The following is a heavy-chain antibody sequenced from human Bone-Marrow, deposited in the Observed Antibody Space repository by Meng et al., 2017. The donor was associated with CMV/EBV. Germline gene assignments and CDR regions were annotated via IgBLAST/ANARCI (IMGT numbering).Heavy chain of an antibody. CDR1: GYTFTGYY. CDR2: INPDTGDT. V-gene: IGHV1-2*02. Sequence: ASVKVSCKASGYTFTGYYIHWVRQAPGQGLEWMGWINPDTGDTNCTQNFQGRVTMTRDTSISTAYMELSRLRSDDTAVYYCARAGYCSSTSCYTLRFGEHYYGMDVWGQGTTVTVSS. D-gene: IGHD2-2*02. J-gene: IGHJ6*02. CDR3: ARAGYCSSTSCYTLRFGEHYYGMDV.